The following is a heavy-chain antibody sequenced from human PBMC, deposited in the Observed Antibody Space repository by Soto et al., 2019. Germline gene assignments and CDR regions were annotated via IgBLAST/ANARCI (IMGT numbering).Heavy chain of an antibody. CDR2: INHSGST. V-gene: IGHV4-34*01. CDR3: SRRTVYGDLDY. Sequence: PSETLSLTCAVYGGSFSGYYWSWIRQPPGKGLEWIGEINHSGSTNYNPSLKSRVTISVDTSKNQFSLRLSSVTAADSAMYYCSRRTVYGDLDYWGQGTLVTVSS. CDR1: GGSFSGYY. J-gene: IGHJ4*02. D-gene: IGHD4-17*01.